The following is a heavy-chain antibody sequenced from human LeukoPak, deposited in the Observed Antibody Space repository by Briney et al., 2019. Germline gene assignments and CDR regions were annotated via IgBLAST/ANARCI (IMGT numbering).Heavy chain of an antibody. D-gene: IGHD5-18*01. J-gene: IGHJ6*02. CDR1: GYTFTSYA. V-gene: IGHV1-3*01. CDR2: INAGNGNT. Sequence: ASVKVSCKASGYTFTSYAMHWVRQAPGQRLEWMGWINAGNGNTKYSQKFQGRVTITRDTSASTAYMELSSLRSEDTAVYYCAGGYSYGYRGRTYYYGMDVWGQGTTVTVSS. CDR3: AGGYSYGYRGRTYYYGMDV.